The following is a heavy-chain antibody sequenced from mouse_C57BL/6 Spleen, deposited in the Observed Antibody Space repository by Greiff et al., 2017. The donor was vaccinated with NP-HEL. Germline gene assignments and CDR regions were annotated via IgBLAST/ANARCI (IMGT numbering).Heavy chain of an antibody. D-gene: IGHD1-1*01. V-gene: IGHV1-54*01. CDR2: INPGSGGT. J-gene: IGHJ1*03. Sequence: VQLQQSGAELVRPGTSVKVSCKASGYAFTNYLIEWVKQRPGQGLEWIGVINPGSGGTNYNEKFKGKATLTADKSSSTAYMQLSSLTSEDSAVYFCARLTTVGATRYFDVWGTGTTVTVSS. CDR3: ARLTTVGATRYFDV. CDR1: GYAFTNYL.